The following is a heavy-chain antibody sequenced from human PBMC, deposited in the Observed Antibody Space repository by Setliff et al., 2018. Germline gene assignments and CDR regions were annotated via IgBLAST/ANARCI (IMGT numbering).Heavy chain of an antibody. J-gene: IGHJ6*03. CDR1: GGSISIYY. Sequence: KSSETLSLTCTVSGGSISIYYWSWIRQPAGKGLEWIGHIYIGGSANYNPSLKSRVTMSIDTSKNQFSLKLNSVTAADMAVYYCAREQWLDPPGYYYMDVWAKGTTVTVSS. CDR3: AREQWLDPPGYYYMDV. D-gene: IGHD6-19*01. CDR2: IYIGGSA. V-gene: IGHV4-4*07.